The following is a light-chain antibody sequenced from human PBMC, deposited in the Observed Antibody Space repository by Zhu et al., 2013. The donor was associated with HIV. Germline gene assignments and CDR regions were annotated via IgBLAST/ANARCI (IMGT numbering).Light chain of an antibody. CDR3: QKYNSALT. Sequence: DIQMTQSPSSLSASVGDRVTITCRASQDISNYLAWYQQKPGKVPKLLIYAASTLQSGVPSRFSGSGSGTDFTLTISSLQPEDIGTYYCQKYNSALTFGGGTKVEI. V-gene: IGKV1-27*01. CDR2: AAS. J-gene: IGKJ4*01. CDR1: QDISNY.